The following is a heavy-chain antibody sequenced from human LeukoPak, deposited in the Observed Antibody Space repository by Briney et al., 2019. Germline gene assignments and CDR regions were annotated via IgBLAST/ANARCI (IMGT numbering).Heavy chain of an antibody. D-gene: IGHD1/OR15-1a*01. CDR3: ARRGRTNWYFDL. Sequence: SETLSLTCVVSGASIISSNWCSWVRQPPGKGLEWIGEVHHFGTTNYNPSLKSRVTISVDTSKNQFSLKLSSVTAADTAVYYCARRGRTNWYFDLWGRGTLVTVSS. CDR2: VHHFGTT. J-gene: IGHJ2*01. CDR1: GASIISSNW. V-gene: IGHV4-4*02.